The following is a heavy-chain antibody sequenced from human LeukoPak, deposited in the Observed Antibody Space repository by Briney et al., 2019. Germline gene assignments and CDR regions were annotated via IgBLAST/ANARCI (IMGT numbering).Heavy chain of an antibody. CDR1: GFTFSSTG. V-gene: IGHV3-30*18. D-gene: IGHD5-12*01. Sequence: GKSLRLSCTASGFTFSSTGMHWVRQAPGKGLDWVASISYDGSSKKYVDSVKGRFTISRDNSKRTLYLQMNSLRSEDTAVYYCAKEGLRFFDFWGQGTLVTVSS. CDR2: ISYDGSSK. CDR3: AKEGLRFFDF. J-gene: IGHJ4*02.